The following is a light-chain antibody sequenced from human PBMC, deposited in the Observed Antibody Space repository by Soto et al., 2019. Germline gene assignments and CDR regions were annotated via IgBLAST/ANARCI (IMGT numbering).Light chain of an antibody. CDR1: SSDVGGYNY. CDR2: EVS. CDR3: SSYTRSSTSYV. J-gene: IGLJ1*01. V-gene: IGLV2-14*01. Sequence: QSVLTQPASVSGSPGQSITISCTGTSSDVGGYNYVSWCQQHPGKAPKLMIYEVSNRPSRVSNRFSGSKSGNTASLTISGLQAEDEADYYCSSYTRSSTSYVFGTGTKATVL.